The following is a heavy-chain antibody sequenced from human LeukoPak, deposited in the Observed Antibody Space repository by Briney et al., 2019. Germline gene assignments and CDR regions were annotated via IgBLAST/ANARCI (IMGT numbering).Heavy chain of an antibody. Sequence: SETLSLTCAVYGGSFSGYYWSWIRQPPGKGLEWIGEINHSGSTNYNPSLKSRVTISVDTSKNQFSLKLSSVTAADTAVYYCARVRSPLVRYFDYWGQGTLVTVSS. CDR2: INHSGST. CDR3: ARVRSPLVRYFDY. J-gene: IGHJ4*02. CDR1: GGSFSGYY. D-gene: IGHD1-26*01. V-gene: IGHV4-34*01.